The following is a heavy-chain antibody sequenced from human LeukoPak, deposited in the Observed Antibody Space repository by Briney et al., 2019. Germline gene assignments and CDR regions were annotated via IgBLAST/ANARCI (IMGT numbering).Heavy chain of an antibody. V-gene: IGHV3-23*01. D-gene: IGHD7-27*01. CDR3: AKTTGDDITLRGMDV. Sequence: PGGSLRLSCVVSGFTFSSYAMSWVRQAPGKGLEWVSAISRSGGSTYYADSVKGRFTISRDNSKNTLYLQMNSLRAEGTAVYYCAKTTGDDITLRGMDVWGQGTTVTVSS. CDR1: GFTFSSYA. CDR2: ISRSGGST. J-gene: IGHJ6*02.